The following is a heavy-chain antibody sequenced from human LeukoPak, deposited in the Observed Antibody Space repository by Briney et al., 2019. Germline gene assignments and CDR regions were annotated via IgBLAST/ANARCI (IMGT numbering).Heavy chain of an antibody. Sequence: GGSLRLSCAASGFTVSSNYMSWVRQAPGKGLEWVSVIYSGGTTYYADSVKGRFTISRDNSKNTLYLQMNSLRAEDTAVYYCAKIAATHAFDIWGQGTMVTVSS. V-gene: IGHV3-66*01. J-gene: IGHJ3*02. CDR2: IYSGGTT. D-gene: IGHD2-15*01. CDR3: AKIAATHAFDI. CDR1: GFTVSSNY.